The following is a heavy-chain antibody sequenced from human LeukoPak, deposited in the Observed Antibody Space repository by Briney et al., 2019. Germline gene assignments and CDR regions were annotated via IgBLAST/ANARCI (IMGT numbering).Heavy chain of an antibody. CDR3: ARGRSYYDSSASDY. J-gene: IGHJ4*02. D-gene: IGHD3-22*01. V-gene: IGHV4-34*01. CDR2: INHSGST. CDR1: GGSFSGYY. Sequence: PSETLSLTCAVYGGSFSGYYWSWIRQPPGKGLEWIGEINHSGSTNYNPSLKSRVTISVDTSKNQFSLKLSSVTAADTAVYYCARGRSYYDSSASDYWGQGTLVTVSS.